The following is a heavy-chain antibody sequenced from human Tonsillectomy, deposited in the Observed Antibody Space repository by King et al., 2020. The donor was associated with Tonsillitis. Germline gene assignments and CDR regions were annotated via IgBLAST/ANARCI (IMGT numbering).Heavy chain of an antibody. Sequence: VQLVRSGAEVKKPGASMKVSCKASVYTFTVHYIQLVRQAPGQGLEWMGWINPNNSGQNFAQKFQGRGTMTRDTSLSTAQMELTRPRSDDTAVYFCAKVGDLRDGAFDIWGQGTMVTVSS. CDR1: VYTFTVHY. J-gene: IGHJ3*02. V-gene: IGHV1-2*02. CDR3: AKVGDLRDGAFDI. D-gene: IGHD5-24*01. CDR2: INPNNSGQ.